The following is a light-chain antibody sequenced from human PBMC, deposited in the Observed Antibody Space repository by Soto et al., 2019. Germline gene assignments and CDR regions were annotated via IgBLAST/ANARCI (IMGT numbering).Light chain of an antibody. CDR2: SAS. V-gene: IGKV3-15*01. J-gene: IGKJ2*01. CDR3: QQYDNWPPYT. Sequence: QSPATLSLSPGERATLSCRASQSVSSYLAWYQQKPGQAPRLLIYSASIRATGIPARFSGSGSGTEFTLTISSLQSEDVAVYYCQQYDNWPPYTFGQGTK. CDR1: QSVSSY.